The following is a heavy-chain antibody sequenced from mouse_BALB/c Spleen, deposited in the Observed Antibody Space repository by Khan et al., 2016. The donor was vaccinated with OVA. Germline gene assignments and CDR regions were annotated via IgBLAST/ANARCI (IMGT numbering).Heavy chain of an antibody. Sequence: VQLKESGPGLVAPSQSLSITCTISGFSLTNYGVHWVRQPPGKGLEWLVVIWSDGSTTYNSALKSRLTISKDNSKSQIFLKMCSLQTDDTAMYFCARQPYYHYNIMDYWGQGTSVTVSS. J-gene: IGHJ4*01. CDR3: ARQPYYHYNIMDY. CDR2: IWSDGST. D-gene: IGHD2-10*01. V-gene: IGHV2-6-1*01. CDR1: GFSLTNYG.